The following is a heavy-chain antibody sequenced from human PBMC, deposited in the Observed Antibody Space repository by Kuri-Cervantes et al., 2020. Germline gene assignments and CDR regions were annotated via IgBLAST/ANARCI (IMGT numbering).Heavy chain of an antibody. CDR1: GFTFSSYW. J-gene: IGHJ6*03. CDR3: ARGIPYCSSTSCPNYYMDV. Sequence: GESLKISCAASGFTFSSYWMSWVRQAPGKGLEWVANIKQDGSEKYYVDPVKGRFTISRDNAKNSLYLQMNSLRAEDTAVYYCARGIPYCSSTSCPNYYMDVWGKGTTVTVSS. D-gene: IGHD2-2*01. V-gene: IGHV3-7*01. CDR2: IKQDGSEK.